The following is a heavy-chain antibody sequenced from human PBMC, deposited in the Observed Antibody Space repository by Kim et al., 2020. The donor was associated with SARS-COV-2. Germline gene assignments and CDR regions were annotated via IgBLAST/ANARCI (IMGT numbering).Heavy chain of an antibody. CDR2: IIPIFGTA. D-gene: IGHD5-18*01. CDR3: ARYHRGYSYGVH. J-gene: IGHJ4*02. Sequence: SVKVSCKASGGTFSSYAISWVRQAPGQGLEWMGGIIPIFGTANYAQKFQGRVTITADESTSTAYMELSSLRSEDTAVYYCARYHRGYSYGVHWGQGTLVTVSS. CDR1: GGTFSSYA. V-gene: IGHV1-69*13.